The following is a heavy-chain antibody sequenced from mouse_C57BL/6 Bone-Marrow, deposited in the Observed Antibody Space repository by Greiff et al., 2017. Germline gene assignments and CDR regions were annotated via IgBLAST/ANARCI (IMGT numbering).Heavy chain of an antibody. V-gene: IGHV1-18*01. CDR3: ARSNYDYPYYFDY. CDR1: GYTFTDYN. D-gene: IGHD2-4*01. CDR2: INPNNGGT. Sequence: VQLQQSGPELVKPGASVKIPCKASGYTFTDYNMDWVKQSHGKSLEWIGDINPNNGGTIYNQKFKGKATLTVDKSSSTAYMELRSLTSEDTAVYYCARSNYDYPYYFDYWGQGTTLTVSS. J-gene: IGHJ2*01.